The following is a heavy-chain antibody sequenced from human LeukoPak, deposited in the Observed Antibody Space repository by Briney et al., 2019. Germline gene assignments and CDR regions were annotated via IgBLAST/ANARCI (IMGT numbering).Heavy chain of an antibody. CDR1: GFSLSTSGMC. V-gene: IGHV2-70*17. J-gene: IGHJ4*02. CDR3: ARFHRYLGVSLDY. CDR2: IDWDDDK. Sequence: SGPTLVNPTQTLAXTCTFSGFSLSTSGMCVSWIRQPPGKALEWLARIDWDDDKFYSTSLKTRLTISKHTSKNQVVLTMTNMDPVDTATYYCARFHRYLGVSLDYWAQGTLVTVSS. D-gene: IGHD3-16*01.